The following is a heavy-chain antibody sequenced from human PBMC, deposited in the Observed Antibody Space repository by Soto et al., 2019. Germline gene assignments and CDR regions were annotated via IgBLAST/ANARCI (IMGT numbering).Heavy chain of an antibody. CDR3: ASRYCSGGSCLLRDYYYYYMDV. Sequence: EVQLVESGGGLVQPGGSLRLSCAASGFTVSSNYMSWVRQAPGKGLEWVSVIYSGGSTYYADSVKGRFTISRDNFKNTLYLQMSSLRAEDTAVYYCASRYCSGGSCLLRDYYYYYMDVWGKGTTVTVSS. J-gene: IGHJ6*03. D-gene: IGHD2-15*01. CDR1: GFTVSSNY. CDR2: IYSGGST. V-gene: IGHV3-66*01.